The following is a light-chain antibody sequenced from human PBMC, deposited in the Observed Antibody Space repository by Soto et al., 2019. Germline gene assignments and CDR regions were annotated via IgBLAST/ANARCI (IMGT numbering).Light chain of an antibody. CDR1: QRLASNY. J-gene: IGKJ5*01. V-gene: IGKV3-20*01. CDR3: QQYADSPIT. Sequence: EIVITQSPAPPSLSPGERATLSCRASQRLASNYLAWYQQRPGQAPRLLLYGVSSRATGIPDRFSGSGSGTDFTLAISRVEPEDFAVYFCQQYADSPITFGQGTRLEIK. CDR2: GVS.